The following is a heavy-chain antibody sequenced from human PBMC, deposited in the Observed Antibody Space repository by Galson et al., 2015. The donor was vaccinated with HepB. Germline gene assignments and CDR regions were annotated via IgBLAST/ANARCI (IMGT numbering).Heavy chain of an antibody. CDR3: ARDSSLLGSGLPPGVAAADSPPTMFFDN. CDR1: GFTVSSYW. Sequence: SLRLAGAASGFTVSSYWMNWVRQTPGEGLEGVAKIKQDGSEKYYVDSVRGRFAISRDNAKNSLYLQMNGLRAEDTAVYYCARDSSLLGSGLPPGVAAADSPPTMFFDNWGQGTLVTVSS. D-gene: IGHD6-13*01. V-gene: IGHV3-7*03. J-gene: IGHJ4*02. CDR2: IKQDGSEK.